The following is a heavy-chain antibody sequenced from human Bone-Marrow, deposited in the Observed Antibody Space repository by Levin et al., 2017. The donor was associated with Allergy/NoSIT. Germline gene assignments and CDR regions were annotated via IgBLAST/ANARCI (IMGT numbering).Heavy chain of an antibody. D-gene: IGHD2-15*01. CDR2: IYYSGST. V-gene: IGHV4-61*01. J-gene: IGHJ1*01. Sequence: SETLSLTCTVSGGSVSSGSYYWSWIRQPPGKGLEWIGYIYYSGSTNYNPSLKSRVTISVDTSKNQFSLKLSSVTAADTAVYYCACAYCSGSRGYLFQHWGQGTLVTVSS. CDR3: ACAYCSGSRGYLFQH. CDR1: GGSVSSGSYY.